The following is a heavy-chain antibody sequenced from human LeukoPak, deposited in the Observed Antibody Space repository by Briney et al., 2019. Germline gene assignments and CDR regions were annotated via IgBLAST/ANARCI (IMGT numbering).Heavy chain of an antibody. D-gene: IGHD1-1*01. J-gene: IGHJ4*02. CDR1: GYTFTSYD. CDR3: ARGLGNDGIFDY. Sequence: ASVKVSCKASGYTFTSYDINWVRQATGQGLEWMGWMNPNSGNTGYAREFQGRVTMTRNTSISTAYMELSSLRSEDTAVYYCARGLGNDGIFDYWGQGTLVTVSS. CDR2: MNPNSGNT. V-gene: IGHV1-8*01.